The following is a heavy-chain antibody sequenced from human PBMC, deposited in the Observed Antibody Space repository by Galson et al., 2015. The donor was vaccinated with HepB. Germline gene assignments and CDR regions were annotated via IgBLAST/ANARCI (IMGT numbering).Heavy chain of an antibody. Sequence: PALVKPTQTLTLTCTFSGFSLSTSGMCVSWIRQPPGKALEWLARIDWDDDKYYSTSLKTRLTISKDTSKNQVVLTMTNMDPVDTATYYCARIPTTMVRGVIDAFDIWGQGTMVTVSS. CDR2: IDWDDDK. CDR3: ARIPTTMVRGVIDAFDI. V-gene: IGHV2-70*11. D-gene: IGHD3-10*01. CDR1: GFSLSTSGMC. J-gene: IGHJ3*02.